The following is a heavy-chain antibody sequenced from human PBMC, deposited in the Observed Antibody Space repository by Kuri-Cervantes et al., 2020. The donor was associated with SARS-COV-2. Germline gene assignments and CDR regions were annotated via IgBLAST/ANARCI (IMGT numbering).Heavy chain of an antibody. J-gene: IGHJ3*02. V-gene: IGHV5-51*01. Sequence: KVSCKGSGYSFSSYWIAWVRQMPGKGLEWMGIIYPGDSDTRYSPSFQGQVTISADKSISTAYLQWSSLKASDTAMYYCARLSAPLDPLITIFGVVMGDDAFDIWGQGTMVTVSS. CDR1: GYSFSSYW. CDR2: IYPGDSDT. D-gene: IGHD3-3*01. CDR3: ARLSAPLDPLITIFGVVMGDDAFDI.